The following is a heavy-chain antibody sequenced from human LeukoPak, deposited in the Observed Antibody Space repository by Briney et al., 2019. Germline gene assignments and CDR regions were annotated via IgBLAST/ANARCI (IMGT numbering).Heavy chain of an antibody. CDR1: GGSISSGGYS. V-gene: IGHV4-30-2*03. D-gene: IGHD2-15*01. CDR2: IYHSGST. J-gene: IGHJ4*02. Sequence: SETLSLTCAVSGGSISSGGYSWSWIRQPPGKGLEWIGYIYHSGSTYYNPSLKSRVTISVDTSKNQFSLKLSSVAAADTAVYYCARHARPATPKNYFDYWGQGTLVTVSS. CDR3: ARHARPATPKNYFDY.